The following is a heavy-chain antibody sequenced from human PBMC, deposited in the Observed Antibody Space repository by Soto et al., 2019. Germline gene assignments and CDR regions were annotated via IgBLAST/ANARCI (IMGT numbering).Heavy chain of an antibody. CDR2: IYHRGST. CDR1: GDFISRGGYY. CDR3: ARGLQLGS. J-gene: IGHJ5*02. V-gene: IGHV4-31*03. D-gene: IGHD5-18*01. Sequence: LSLTCTVSGDFISRGGYYWSWVRQPPGKGLEWIGYIYHRGSTYYNPSLKSRVTITEDSSQNQFSLKLTSVTAADTAIYYCARGLQLGSWGQGTLVTVSS.